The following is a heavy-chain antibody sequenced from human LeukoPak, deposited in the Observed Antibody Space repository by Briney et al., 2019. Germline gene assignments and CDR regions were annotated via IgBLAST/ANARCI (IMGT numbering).Heavy chain of an antibody. CDR2: ISAYNGNT. J-gene: IGHJ6*03. D-gene: IGHD4-17*01. Sequence: ASVKVSCKASGYTFTSYGISWVRQAPGQGLEWMGWISAYNGNTNYAQKLQGRVTMTTDTSTSTAYMELRSLRSDDTAVYYCARFSTVTAYYYYYYMDVWGKGTTVTVSS. CDR3: ARFSTVTAYYYYYYMDV. V-gene: IGHV1-18*01. CDR1: GYTFTSYG.